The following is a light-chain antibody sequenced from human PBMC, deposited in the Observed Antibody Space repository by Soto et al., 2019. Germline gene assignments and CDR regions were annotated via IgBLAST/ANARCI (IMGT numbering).Light chain of an antibody. Sequence: QSALTQPASVSGSPGQSITISCTGTSSDVGGYNYVSWYQHHPGKAPKLLIYDDSNRPSGVSSRFSGSKSGNTASLTISGLEAEDEADYYCTSYTSRSTLVFGGGTKLTVL. CDR2: DDS. CDR3: TSYTSRSTLV. V-gene: IGLV2-14*03. CDR1: SSDVGGYNY. J-gene: IGLJ2*01.